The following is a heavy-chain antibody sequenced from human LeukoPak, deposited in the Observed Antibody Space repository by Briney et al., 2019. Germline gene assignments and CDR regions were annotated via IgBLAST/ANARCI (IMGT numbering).Heavy chain of an antibody. Sequence: PGGSLRLSCAASGFTFSSYSMNWVRQAPGKGLEWVSSISSSSSYIYYADSVKGRFTISRDNSKNTLYLQMNSLRAEDTAVYYCAKEISGYSFGSDYWGQGTLVTVSS. CDR2: ISSSSSYI. CDR1: GFTFSSYS. CDR3: AKEISGYSFGSDY. J-gene: IGHJ4*02. V-gene: IGHV3-21*01. D-gene: IGHD5-18*01.